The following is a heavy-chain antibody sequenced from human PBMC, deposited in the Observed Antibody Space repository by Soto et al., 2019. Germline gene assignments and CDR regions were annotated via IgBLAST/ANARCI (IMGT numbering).Heavy chain of an antibody. V-gene: IGHV1-69*01. CDR3: ARHGVEDRIPERGTAAAGYGMDV. CDR2: IIPIFGTA. CDR1: GGTLSSDA. J-gene: IGHJ6*02. Sequence: SVKLSCEASGGTLSSDAISWLRQAPGQGVEWMGGIIPIFGTANYAQKFQGRGTVTADESTSTAYMELSSLRSEDTAVYYCARHGVEDRIPERGTAAAGYGMDVWGQGTTVTVSS. D-gene: IGHD6-13*01.